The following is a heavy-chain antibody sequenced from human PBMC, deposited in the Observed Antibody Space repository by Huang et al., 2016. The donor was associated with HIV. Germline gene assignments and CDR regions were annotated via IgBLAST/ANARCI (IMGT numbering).Heavy chain of an antibody. Sequence: QVRLQESGPGLVKPSETLSLSCTVSGDSVSSHYGGWIRPPPGKGLEWIGTVYDSGTTKYNPRLKSRITISVDTSKNGFYLNSTSVSAADTAMYFCVRDQGRLAVGGIDNWFDPWGQGALVTVSS. J-gene: IGHJ5*02. V-gene: IGHV4-59*02. D-gene: IGHD6-19*01. CDR1: GDSVSSHY. CDR2: VYDSGTT. CDR3: VRDQGRLAVGGIDNWFDP.